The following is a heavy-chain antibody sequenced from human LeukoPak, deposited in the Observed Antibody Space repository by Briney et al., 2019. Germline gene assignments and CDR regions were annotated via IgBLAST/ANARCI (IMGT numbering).Heavy chain of an antibody. CDR3: AKFQVVTARDWFDP. V-gene: IGHV3-23*01. CDR2: ISGSGSNT. J-gene: IGHJ5*02. Sequence: PGGSLRLSCVASGFTFSSYAMSWVRQAPGKGLEWVSSISGSGSNTYYADSVKGRFTISRDNSKNTLYLQMNNMRAEDTAVYYCAKFQVVTARDWFDPWGQGTLVTVSS. D-gene: IGHD2-15*01. CDR1: GFTFSSYA.